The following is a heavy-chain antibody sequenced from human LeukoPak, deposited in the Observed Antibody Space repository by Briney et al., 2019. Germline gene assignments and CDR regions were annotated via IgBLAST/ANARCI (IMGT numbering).Heavy chain of an antibody. V-gene: IGHV1-8*01. CDR3: AIGYSGYDYNY. D-gene: IGHD5-12*01. CDR2: MNPNSGNT. J-gene: IGHJ4*02. CDR1: GFTFTSYD. Sequence: ASVKVSCKATGFTFTSYDINWVRQATGQRLEWMGWMNPNSGNTGYAQKFQGRVTMTRNTSISTAYVELSSLRSEDTAVYYCAIGYSGYDYNYWGQGTLVTVSS.